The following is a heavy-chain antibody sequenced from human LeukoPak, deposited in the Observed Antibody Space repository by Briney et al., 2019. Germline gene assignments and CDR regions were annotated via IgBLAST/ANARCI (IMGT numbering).Heavy chain of an antibody. Sequence: PGGSLRLSCAASGFTFSDHYMDWVRQAPGKGLEWVGRTRNKANSYTTEYAASVKGRFTISRDDSKNSLYLQMNSLKTEDTAVYYCATQYYDVWSGYYDYWGQGTLVTVSS. V-gene: IGHV3-72*01. CDR1: GFTFSDHY. CDR2: TRNKANSYTT. D-gene: IGHD3-3*01. CDR3: ATQYYDVWSGYYDY. J-gene: IGHJ4*02.